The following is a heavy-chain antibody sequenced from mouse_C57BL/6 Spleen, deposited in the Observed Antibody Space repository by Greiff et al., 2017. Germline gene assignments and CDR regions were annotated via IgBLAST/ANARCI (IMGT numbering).Heavy chain of an antibody. V-gene: IGHV3-6*01. Sequence: EVQLVESGPGLVKPSQSLSLTCSVTGYSITSGYYWNWIRQFPGNNLEWMGYISYDGSNNYNPSLKNRISITRDTSKNQFFLKLNSVTTEDTATYYCARILGNWYFDVWGTGTTVTVSS. D-gene: IGHD4-1*01. CDR3: ARILGNWYFDV. CDR2: ISYDGSN. CDR1: GYSITSGYY. J-gene: IGHJ1*03.